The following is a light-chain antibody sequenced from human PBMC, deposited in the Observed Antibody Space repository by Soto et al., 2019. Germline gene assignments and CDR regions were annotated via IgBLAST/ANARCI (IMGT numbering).Light chain of an antibody. CDR1: QSISTY. J-gene: IGKJ4*01. CDR2: AAS. Sequence: DLQMTQSPSSLSASVGDRVTITCRASQSISTYLNWYEHKPGKAPKLLIYAASSLQSGVPSRFSGSGSGTDFTLTITSLQPEDFATYYCQQSDSSPLTFGGGTKIEVK. V-gene: IGKV1-39*01. CDR3: QQSDSSPLT.